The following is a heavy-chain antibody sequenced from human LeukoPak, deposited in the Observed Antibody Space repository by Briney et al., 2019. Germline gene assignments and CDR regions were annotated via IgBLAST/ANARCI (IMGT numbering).Heavy chain of an antibody. CDR3: AKPPGSYDSSGYYYGSYFDY. V-gene: IGHV3-23*01. J-gene: IGHJ4*02. D-gene: IGHD3-22*01. CDR2: ISGSGGST. Sequence: GGSLRLSCAASGFTFSDYYMSWIRQAPGKGLEWVSGISGSGGSTYYADSVKGRFTISRDNSKNTLSLQMNSLRAEDTAVYYCAKPPGSYDSSGYYYGSYFDYWGQGTLVTVSS. CDR1: GFTFSDYY.